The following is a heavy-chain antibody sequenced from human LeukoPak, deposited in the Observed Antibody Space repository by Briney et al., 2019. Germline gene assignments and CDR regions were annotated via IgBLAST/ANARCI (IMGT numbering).Heavy chain of an antibody. CDR1: GFTFSSYA. V-gene: IGHV3-23*01. CDR3: ARDIAGDFDY. J-gene: IGHJ4*02. CDR2: ISGSGGST. D-gene: IGHD2-15*01. Sequence: GGSLRLSCAASGFTFSSYAMSWVRQAPGKGLEWVSAISGSGGSTYYADSVKGRFTISRDNAKNSLYLQMNSLRAEDTAVYYCARDIAGDFDYWGQGTLVTVSS.